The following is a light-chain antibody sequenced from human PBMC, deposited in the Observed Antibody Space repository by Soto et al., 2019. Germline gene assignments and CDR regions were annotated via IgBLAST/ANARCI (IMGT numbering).Light chain of an antibody. CDR1: QAISTW. Sequence: DIQMTQSPSSVSASVGDRVTITCRASQAISTWLAWYQQKPGKAPKLLIYAASNLQTGVPSRFSGSGSGTDFTPTISSRQPEDFATYYCQQANSFPRTFGQGPKVETK. V-gene: IGKV1D-12*01. CDR3: QQANSFPRT. CDR2: AAS. J-gene: IGKJ1*01.